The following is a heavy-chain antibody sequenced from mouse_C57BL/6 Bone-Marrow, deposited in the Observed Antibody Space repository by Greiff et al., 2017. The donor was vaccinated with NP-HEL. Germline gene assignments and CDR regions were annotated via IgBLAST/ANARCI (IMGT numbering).Heavy chain of an antibody. J-gene: IGHJ2*01. D-gene: IGHD1-1*01. V-gene: IGHV5-16*01. CDR2: INYDGSST. CDR3: ARWGSTTLFDY. Sequence: EVKLVESEGGLVQPGSSMKLSCTASGFTFSDYYMAWVRQVPEKGLEWVANINYDGSSTYYLDSLKSRFIISRDNAKNILYLQMSSLTSEDTATDDCARWGSTTLFDYWGQGTTLTVSS. CDR1: GFTFSDYY.